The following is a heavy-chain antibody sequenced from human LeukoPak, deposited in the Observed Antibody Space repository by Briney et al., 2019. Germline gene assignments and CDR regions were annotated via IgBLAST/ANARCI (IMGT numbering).Heavy chain of an antibody. J-gene: IGHJ6*03. CDR3: ARSVRGAMSGYYYYTDV. Sequence: SETLSLTCTVSGDSISSGDYYWSWIRQPAGKGLEWIGRISSSGSTNYNPSLKSRVTISVDTSKNQFSLKLSSVTAADTAVYYCARSVRGAMSGYYYYTDVWGKGTTVTISS. D-gene: IGHD3-10*01. CDR2: ISSSGST. V-gene: IGHV4-61*02. CDR1: GDSISSGDYY.